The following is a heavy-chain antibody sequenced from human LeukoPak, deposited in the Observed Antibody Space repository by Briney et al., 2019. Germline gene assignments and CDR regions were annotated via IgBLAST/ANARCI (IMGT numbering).Heavy chain of an antibody. CDR1: GFTFSSYG. CDR3: AKAFGTAMVQVADY. D-gene: IGHD5-18*01. V-gene: IGHV3-30*18. Sequence: PGGSLRLSCAASGFTFSSYGMHWVRQAPGKGLEWVAVISYDGSNKYYADSVKGRFTISRGNSKNTLYLQMNSLRAEDTAVYYCAKAFGTAMVQVADYWGQGTLVTVSS. J-gene: IGHJ4*02. CDR2: ISYDGSNK.